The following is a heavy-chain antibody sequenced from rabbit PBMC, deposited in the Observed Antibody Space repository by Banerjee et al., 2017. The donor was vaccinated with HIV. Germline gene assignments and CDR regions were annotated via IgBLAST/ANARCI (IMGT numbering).Heavy chain of an antibody. CDR3: AGDVSGGWGDL. Sequence: QEQLEESGGGLVQPEGSLTLTCTASGFSFSNKYVMCWVRQAPGKGLEWIGCIYTDSRGSTWYASWAKGRFTISKTSSTTVTLQMTSLTAADTATYFCAGDVSGGWGDLWGPGTLVTVS. V-gene: IGHV1S45*01. CDR2: IYTDSRGST. CDR1: GFSFSNKYV. D-gene: IGHD4-1*01. J-gene: IGHJ4*01.